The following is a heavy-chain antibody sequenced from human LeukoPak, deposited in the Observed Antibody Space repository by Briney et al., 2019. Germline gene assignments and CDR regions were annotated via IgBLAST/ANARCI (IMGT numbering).Heavy chain of an antibody. V-gene: IGHV4-34*01. CDR3: ARGGPYCSSTSCHDTSYYYGMDV. CDR2: INRSGST. CDR1: GGSFSGYY. J-gene: IGHJ6*02. D-gene: IGHD2-2*01. Sequence: PSETLSLTCAVYGGSFSGYYWSWIRQPPGKGLEWIGEINRSGSTNYNPSLKSRVTISVDTSKNQFSLKLSSVTAADTAVYYCARGGPYCSSTSCHDTSYYYGMDVWGQGTTVTVSS.